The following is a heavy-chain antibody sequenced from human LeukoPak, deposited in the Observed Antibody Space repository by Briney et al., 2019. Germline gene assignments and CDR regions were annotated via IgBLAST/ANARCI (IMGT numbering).Heavy chain of an antibody. CDR2: IYSGGST. J-gene: IGHJ4*02. CDR1: GFTVSSNY. Sequence: GGSLRLSCAASGFTVSSNYLSWVRQAPGKGLEWVSVIYSGGSTYYADSVKGRFTISRDNSKNTLYLQMSSLRAEDTAVYYCARGRSGSYYDYWGQGTLVTVSS. D-gene: IGHD1-26*01. V-gene: IGHV3-53*01. CDR3: ARGRSGSYYDY.